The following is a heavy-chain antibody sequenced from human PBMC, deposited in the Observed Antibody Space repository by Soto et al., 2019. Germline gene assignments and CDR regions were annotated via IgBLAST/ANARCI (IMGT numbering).Heavy chain of an antibody. CDR3: ARSRWQNLVVAY. D-gene: IGHD6-13*01. J-gene: IGHJ4*02. CDR1: GGSFSGYY. V-gene: IGHV4-34*01. Sequence: QVQLQQWGAGLLKPSETLSLTCFVYGGSFSGYYWNWIRLPPGKGLEWIGEIDHSGSTNYNPSLKSRVSISVDTSKNQFSLKLSSVTAADTAVYYCARSRWQNLVVAYWGQGTLVTVSS. CDR2: IDHSGST.